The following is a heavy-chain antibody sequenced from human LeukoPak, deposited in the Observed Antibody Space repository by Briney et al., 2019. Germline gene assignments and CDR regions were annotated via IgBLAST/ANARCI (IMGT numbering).Heavy chain of an antibody. CDR1: GYTFTGYY. V-gene: IGHV1-8*02. CDR2: MNPNSGNT. Sequence: ASVKVSCKASGYTFTGYYMHWVRQAPGQGLEWMGWMNPNSGNTGYAQKFQGRVTMTRNTSISTAYMELSSLRSEDTAVYYCARGFFSDYWGQGTLVTVSS. CDR3: ARGFFSDY. J-gene: IGHJ4*02.